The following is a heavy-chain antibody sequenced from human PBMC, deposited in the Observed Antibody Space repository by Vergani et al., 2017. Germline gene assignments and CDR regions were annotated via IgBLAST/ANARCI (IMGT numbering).Heavy chain of an antibody. CDR2: ISSSGSTI. V-gene: IGHV3-48*03. D-gene: IGHD6-13*01. CDR1: GFTFSSYE. Sequence: EVQLVESGGGLVQPGGSLRLSCAASGFTFSSYEMNWVRQAPGKGLEWVSYISSSGSTIYYADSVKGRFTISRDNAKNSLYLQMNSLRAEDTAVYYCARDAAAAGPGPYYYYGMDVWGQGTTVTVSS. CDR3: ARDAAAAGPGPYYYYGMDV. J-gene: IGHJ6*02.